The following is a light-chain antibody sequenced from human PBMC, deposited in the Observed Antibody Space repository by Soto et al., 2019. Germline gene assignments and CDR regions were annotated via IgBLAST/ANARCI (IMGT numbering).Light chain of an antibody. CDR3: QQYESLPLT. V-gene: IGKV1-33*01. Sequence: DMPLTQSPSSLSASVGDRVTITCRASQAISNYLHWYQQKPGKAPKLLIYDASNLEGGVPSRFSGSGSGTYFTFTINSLQPEDVATYYCQQYESLPLTFGGGTRVEIK. CDR2: DAS. J-gene: IGKJ4*01. CDR1: QAISNY.